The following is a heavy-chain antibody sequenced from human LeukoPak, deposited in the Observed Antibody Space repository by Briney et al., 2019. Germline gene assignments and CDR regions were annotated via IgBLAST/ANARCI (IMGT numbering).Heavy chain of an antibody. V-gene: IGHV4-39*01. CDR3: ASSSSPYFDY. J-gene: IGHJ4*02. CDR2: IYYSGST. D-gene: IGHD2-2*01. CDR1: GGSISGSSYY. Sequence: SETLSLTCTVSGGSISGSSYYWGWIRQPPGKGLEWIGSIYYSGSTYYNPSLKSRVTISVDTSKNQFSLKLSSVTAADTAVYYCASSSSPYFDYWGQGTLVTVSS.